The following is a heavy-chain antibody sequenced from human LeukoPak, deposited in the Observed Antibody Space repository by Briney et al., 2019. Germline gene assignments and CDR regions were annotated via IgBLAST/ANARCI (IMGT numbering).Heavy chain of an antibody. J-gene: IGHJ6*03. CDR1: GFTFSSYW. D-gene: IGHD6-19*01. CDR3: AREGIAVAGIYYYYMDV. CDR2: IKQDGSEK. Sequence: AGGSLRLSCAASGFTFSSYWMSWVRQAPGKGLEWVANIKQDGSEKYYVDSVKGRFTISRDNAKNSLYLQMNSLRAEDTAVYYCAREGIAVAGIYYYYMDVWGKGTTVTVPS. V-gene: IGHV3-7*01.